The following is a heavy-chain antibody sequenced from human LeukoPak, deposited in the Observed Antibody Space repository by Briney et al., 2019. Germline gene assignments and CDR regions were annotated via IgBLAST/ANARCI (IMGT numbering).Heavy chain of an antibody. V-gene: IGHV4-59*01. CDR3: AATGIVGATITFDY. J-gene: IGHJ4*02. CDR2: IYYSGST. CDR1: GGSISSYY. D-gene: IGHD1-26*01. Sequence: SETLSLTCTVSGGSISSYYWSWIRQPPGKGLEWIGYIYYSGSTNYNPSLKSRVTISVDTSRNQFSLKLSSVTAADTAVYYCAATGIVGATITFDYWGQGTLVTVSS.